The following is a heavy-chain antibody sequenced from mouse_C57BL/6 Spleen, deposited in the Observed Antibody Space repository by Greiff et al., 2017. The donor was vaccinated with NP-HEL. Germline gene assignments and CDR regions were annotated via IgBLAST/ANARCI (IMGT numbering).Heavy chain of an antibody. Sequence: EVTLVESGGGLVKPGGSLKLSCAASGFTFSSYALSWVRQTPEKRLEWVAPISAGGSYTYYPDNVKGRFTISRDNAKNKLYLQMSHLKSEDTAMYYWAREGDPYDFDDWGQGTTLTVSS. CDR3: AREGDPYDFDD. CDR1: GFTFSSYA. D-gene: IGHD2-13*01. CDR2: ISAGGSYT. J-gene: IGHJ2*01. V-gene: IGHV5-4*01.